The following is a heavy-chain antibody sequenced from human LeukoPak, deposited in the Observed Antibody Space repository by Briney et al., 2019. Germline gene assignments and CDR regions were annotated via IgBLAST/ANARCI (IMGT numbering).Heavy chain of an antibody. J-gene: IGHJ4*02. CDR2: MNPNSGNT. Sequence: GASVKVSCKASGYTFSTCDINWVRQATGQGLESMGWMNPNSGNTGFAHKFQGRVTMTRDTSVNTAYMELSSLRSEDTAVYYCARVLGSISHWGQGTLVTVSS. CDR3: ARVLGSISH. D-gene: IGHD1-1*01. CDR1: GYTFSTCD. V-gene: IGHV1-8*01.